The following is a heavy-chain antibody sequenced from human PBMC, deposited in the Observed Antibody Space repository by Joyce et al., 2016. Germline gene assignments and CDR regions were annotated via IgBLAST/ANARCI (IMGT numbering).Heavy chain of an antibody. CDR1: GFPFSAYY. J-gene: IGHJ3*01. CDR2: IYSGGTT. Sequence: EALLVESGGGLIQPGGSLRLSCAASGFPFSAYYLTWVRQPPGQGLEWVSVIYSGGTTFYADSLKGRFTISRDNSKNMLYLHINNLRPEDTAVYYCAGTDGDAFDLWGQGTMVTVSS. V-gene: IGHV3-53*01. CDR3: AGTDGDAFDL.